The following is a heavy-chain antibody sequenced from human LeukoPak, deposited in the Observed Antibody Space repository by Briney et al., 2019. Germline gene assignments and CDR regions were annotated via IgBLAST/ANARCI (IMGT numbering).Heavy chain of an antibody. V-gene: IGHV1-69*05. Sequence: SVKVSCKASGYTFTGYYMHWVRQAPGQGLEWMGGIIPIFGTANYAQKFQGRVTITTDESTSTAYMELSSLRSEDTAVYYCARVGATVPLELYYFDYWGQGTLVTVSS. CDR3: ARVGATVPLELYYFDY. CDR1: GYTFTGYY. CDR2: IIPIFGTA. D-gene: IGHD1-26*01. J-gene: IGHJ4*02.